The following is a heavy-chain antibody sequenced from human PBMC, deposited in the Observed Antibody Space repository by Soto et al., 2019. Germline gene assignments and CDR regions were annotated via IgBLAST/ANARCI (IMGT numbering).Heavy chain of an antibody. Sequence: QVQLVQSGAEVKKPGSSVKVSCKASGGTFSSYAISWVRQAPGQGLEWMGGTIPIFGTANYAQKFQGRVTISAAESPRTASVELSSLRSENTDVYYCTRDRLTQGSHCGGTRCCVGGVDYWGQGTLVTVSS. J-gene: IGHJ4*02. CDR2: TIPIFGTA. CDR1: GGTFSSYA. D-gene: IGHD2-21*01. V-gene: IGHV1-69*01. CDR3: TRDRLTQGSHCGGTRCCVGGVDY.